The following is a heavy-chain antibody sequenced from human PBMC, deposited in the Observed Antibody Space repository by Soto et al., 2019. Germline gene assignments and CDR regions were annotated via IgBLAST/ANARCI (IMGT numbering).Heavy chain of an antibody. CDR2: IDPSDSYT. CDR3: ARLSPSYFGGVIVTGMDV. CDR1: GYSFTSYW. D-gene: IGHD3-16*02. Sequence: HGESLKISCKGSGYSFTSYWISWVRQMPGKGLEWMGRIDPSDSYTNYSPSFQGHVTISADKSISTAYLQWSSLKASDTAMYYCARLSPSYFGGVIVTGMDVWGQGTTVTVSS. J-gene: IGHJ6*02. V-gene: IGHV5-10-1*01.